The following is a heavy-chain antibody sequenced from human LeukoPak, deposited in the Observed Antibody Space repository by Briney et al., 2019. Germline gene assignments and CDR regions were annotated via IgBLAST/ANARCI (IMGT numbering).Heavy chain of an antibody. D-gene: IGHD6-13*01. Sequence: SETLSLTCTVSGGSISSYYWSWIRQPPGKGLEWIGYIYTSGSTNYNPSLKSRVTISVDTSKNQFSLKLSSVTAADTAVYYCARHQYSSSWDYNWFDPWGQGTLVTVPS. CDR2: IYTSGST. J-gene: IGHJ5*02. CDR1: GGSISSYY. V-gene: IGHV4-4*09. CDR3: ARHQYSSSWDYNWFDP.